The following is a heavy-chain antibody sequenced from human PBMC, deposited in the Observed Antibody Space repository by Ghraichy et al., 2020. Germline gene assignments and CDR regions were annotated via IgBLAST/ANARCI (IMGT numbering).Heavy chain of an antibody. J-gene: IGHJ3*02. CDR1: GGSVSSYY. V-gene: IGHV4-59*02. D-gene: IGHD2-15*01. Sequence: SETLSLTCTVSGGSVSSYYWTWIRQPPGKGLEWIGYVHYSGSANYNPSLKSRVTMSVDTSKNQFSLKLSSVTAADTAVYYCASSNFGYCSGDSCYYAFDIWGQGTMVTVSA. CDR3: ASSNFGYCSGDSCYYAFDI. CDR2: VHYSGSA.